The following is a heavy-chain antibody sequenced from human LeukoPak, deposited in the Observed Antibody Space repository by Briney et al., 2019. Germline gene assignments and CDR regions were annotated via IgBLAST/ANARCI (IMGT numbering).Heavy chain of an antibody. CDR1: GXTFNSYA. D-gene: IGHD5-12*01. CDR3: AKSRGYSNTSPFDY. CDR2: ISGSGGNT. Sequence: GGSLRLSCAASGXTFNSYAMSWVRQAPGKGLEWVSGISGSGGNTYYADSVKGRFTISRDNSRNTLYLQMNSLTAEDTALYYCAKSRGYSNTSPFDYWGQGTLVAVSS. V-gene: IGHV3-23*01. J-gene: IGHJ4*02.